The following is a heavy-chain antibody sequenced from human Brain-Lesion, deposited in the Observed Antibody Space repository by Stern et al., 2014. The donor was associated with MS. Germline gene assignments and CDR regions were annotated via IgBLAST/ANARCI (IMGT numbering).Heavy chain of an antibody. V-gene: IGHV1-2*02. CDR2: INPNTGGT. Sequence: VQLVESGAEVKKPGASVKVYCKTSGYIFTGYYIHWVRQAPGQGLAWMAWINPNTGGTTYAQKFQGRVTMSRDTSISTAYVELSSLTSDDTAVYYCARDQRGITIFGVVTDYYYLGMDVWGQGTTVTVSS. CDR3: ARDQRGITIFGVVTDYYYLGMDV. D-gene: IGHD3-3*01. CDR1: GYIFTGYY. J-gene: IGHJ6*02.